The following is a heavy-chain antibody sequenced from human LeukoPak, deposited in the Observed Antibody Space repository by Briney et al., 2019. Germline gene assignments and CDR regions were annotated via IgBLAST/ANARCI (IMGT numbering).Heavy chain of an antibody. CDR2: ISGGGGST. Sequence: GGSLRLSCAASGFTFTSYSMNWVRQAPGKGLEWVSTISGGGGSTHYADSVKGRFTISRDKTKNTLYLQMNSLRAEDTAVYYCAKSSYYDASGYYREYYFDYWGQGTLVTVSS. V-gene: IGHV3-23*01. CDR1: GFTFTSYS. J-gene: IGHJ4*02. CDR3: AKSSYYDASGYYREYYFDY. D-gene: IGHD3-22*01.